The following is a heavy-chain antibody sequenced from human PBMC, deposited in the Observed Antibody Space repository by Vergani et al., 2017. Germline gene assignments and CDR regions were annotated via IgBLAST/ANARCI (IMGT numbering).Heavy chain of an antibody. CDR3: AKDGNCGGDCSWYXFDY. Sequence: QVQLVESGGGVVQPGRSLRLSCAASGFTFSSYGMHWVRPAPGKGLEWVAVIWYDGSNKYYADSVKGRFTISRDNSKNTLYLQMNSLRAEDTAVYYCAKDGNCGGDCSWYXFDYWGQGTLVTVSS. CDR2: IWYDGSNK. D-gene: IGHD2-21*02. CDR1: GFTFSSYG. J-gene: IGHJ4*02. V-gene: IGHV3-33*06.